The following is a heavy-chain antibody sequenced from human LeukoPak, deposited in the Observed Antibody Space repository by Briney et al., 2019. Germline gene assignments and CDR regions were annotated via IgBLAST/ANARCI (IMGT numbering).Heavy chain of an antibody. D-gene: IGHD3-10*01. CDR2: IYPGDSDT. CDR1: GYSFTSHC. V-gene: IGHV5-51*01. J-gene: IGHJ4*02. CDR3: VRPITGYGSGTYYPKYFDY. Sequence: GESLKISCEGSGYSFTSHCIGWVRQMPGKGLEWMGIIYPGDSDTRYSPSFQAQVTISADKSIRTASLEWSSLKASDTAMYYCVRPITGYGSGTYYPKYFDYWGQGTLVTVSS.